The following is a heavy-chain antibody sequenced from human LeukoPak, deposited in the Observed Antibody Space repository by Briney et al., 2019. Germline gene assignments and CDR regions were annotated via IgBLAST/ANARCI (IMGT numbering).Heavy chain of an antibody. Sequence: PSETLSLTCAVSGDSISSNNWWTWVRQPPGEGLEWIGEMHPSGTTIYNPSLKSRVTISIDKSKNQFSLRLSSVTAADTAVYYCTARRDGYSQFDYWGQGILVTV. J-gene: IGHJ4*02. V-gene: IGHV4-4*02. D-gene: IGHD5-24*01. CDR3: TARRDGYSQFDY. CDR1: GDSISSNNW. CDR2: MHPSGTT.